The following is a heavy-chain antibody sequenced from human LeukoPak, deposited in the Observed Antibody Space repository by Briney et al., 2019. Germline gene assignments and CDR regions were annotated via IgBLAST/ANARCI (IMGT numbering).Heavy chain of an antibody. Sequence: PGGSLRLSCAASGFTFSSYAMSWVRQAPGKGLEWVSAISGSGGSTYYADSVKGRFTISRDNSKNTLYLQMSSLRAEDTAVYYCAKPDLAGSWHYAFDIWGQGTMVTVSS. CDR3: AKPDLAGSWHYAFDI. D-gene: IGHD6-13*01. CDR2: ISGSGGST. V-gene: IGHV3-23*01. J-gene: IGHJ3*02. CDR1: GFTFSSYA.